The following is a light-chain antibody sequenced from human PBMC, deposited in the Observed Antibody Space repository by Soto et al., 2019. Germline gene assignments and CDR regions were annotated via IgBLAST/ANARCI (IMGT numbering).Light chain of an antibody. J-gene: IGLJ3*02. CDR2: EVS. CDR1: SSDVGGHNY. Sequence: QSALTQPASVSGSPGQSITISCTGTSSDVGGHNYVSWYQQYPGKAPKLMIYEVSNRPSGVSNRFSGSKSGNTASLTISGLQAEDEADYYCSSYTSSSTLAVFGGGTKLTVL. CDR3: SSYTSSSTLAV. V-gene: IGLV2-14*01.